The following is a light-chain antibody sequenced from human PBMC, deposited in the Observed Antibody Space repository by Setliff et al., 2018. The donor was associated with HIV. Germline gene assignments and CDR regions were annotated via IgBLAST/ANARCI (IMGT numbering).Light chain of an antibody. CDR2: EVT. J-gene: IGLJ2*01. V-gene: IGLV2-14*03. CDR1: SSDVGAYYY. CDR3: CSYGSGDIWI. Sequence: QSALTQPASVSGSPGQSVTISCTGTSSDVGAYYYVSWYQQHHSLRIGPKLLIYEVTRRPSGISDRFSGSKSDNTASLTISGLQTEDEADYYCCSYGSGDIWIFGGGTKVTVL.